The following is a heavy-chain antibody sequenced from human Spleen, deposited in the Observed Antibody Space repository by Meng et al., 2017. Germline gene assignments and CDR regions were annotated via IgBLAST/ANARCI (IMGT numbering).Heavy chain of an antibody. CDR1: GYTFTSYARYG. CDR2: ISSYIGNT. V-gene: IGHV1-18*01. D-gene: IGHD6-13*01. J-gene: IGHJ5*02. CDR3: ARDSNGIASALRT. Sequence: QVQLVQSAAEVKKPGASVKVSCKASGYTFTSYARYGISWVRQAPGQGLEWMGWISSYIGNTNYAQKLQGRVTMTTETSTSTAYMELRSLRSDDTAVYYCARDSNGIASALRTWGQGTLVTVSS.